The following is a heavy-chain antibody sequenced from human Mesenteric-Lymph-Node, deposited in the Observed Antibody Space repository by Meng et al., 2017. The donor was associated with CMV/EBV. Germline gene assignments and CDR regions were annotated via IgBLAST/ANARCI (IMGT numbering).Heavy chain of an antibody. CDR1: GFTFSRYE. J-gene: IGHJ5*02. V-gene: IGHV3-48*03. D-gene: IGHD5-12*01. CDR2: ISSSGSTI. CDR3: VGGYSYGLA. Sequence: GESLKISCAASGFTFSRYEMNWVRQAPGKGLEWVSYISSSGSTIYYADSVKGRFTISRDTANKSLHLQMNDLRAEDTARYYCVGGYSYGLAWGQGTPVTVSS.